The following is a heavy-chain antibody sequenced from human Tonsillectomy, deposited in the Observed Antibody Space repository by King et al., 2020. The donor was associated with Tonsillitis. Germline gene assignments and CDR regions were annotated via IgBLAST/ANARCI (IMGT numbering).Heavy chain of an antibody. V-gene: IGHV3-15*07. CDR3: STDLGDF. CDR1: GFTFSNAW. CDR2: IKSKIEGGTT. Sequence: VQLVESGGGLVKPGGSLRLSCAASGFTFSNAWMNWVRQAPGKGLEWVGRIKSKIEGGTTDYAAPVKGRFTISRDDSKNTLYLQMNSLKTEDSAVYYCSTDLGDFWGQGTLVTVSS. J-gene: IGHJ4*02. D-gene: IGHD3-16*01.